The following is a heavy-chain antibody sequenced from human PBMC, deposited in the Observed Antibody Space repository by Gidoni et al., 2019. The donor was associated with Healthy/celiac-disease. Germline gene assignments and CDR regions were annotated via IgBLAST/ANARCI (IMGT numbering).Heavy chain of an antibody. V-gene: IGHV1-3*01. D-gene: IGHD1-26*01. CDR2: INAGNGNT. CDR1: GYTFTSYA. Sequence: QVQLVQSGAEVKKPGASVTVSCKASGYTFTSYAMHWVRQAPGQRLEWMGWINAGNGNTKYSQKFQGRVTITRDTSASTAYMELSSLRSEDTAVYYCARAVLSGSYLGGPDYWGQGTLVTVSS. CDR3: ARAVLSGSYLGGPDY. J-gene: IGHJ4*02.